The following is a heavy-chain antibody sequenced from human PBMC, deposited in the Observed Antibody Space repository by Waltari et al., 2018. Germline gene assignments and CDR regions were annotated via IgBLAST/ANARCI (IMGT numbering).Heavy chain of an antibody. D-gene: IGHD6-19*01. CDR3: VTALGDSSSASRPFDF. Sequence: EVQLLQSGAELKEPGTTVRISCRVSGYTFSDYYIHWVQQAPGKGLRWMGLVDPEDGETIYADNFQGRVTISADTSTDTAFMELSSLRSEDTAVFYCVTALGDSSSASRPFDFWGQGTMITVSS. J-gene: IGHJ3*01. CDR2: VDPEDGET. V-gene: IGHV1-69-2*01. CDR1: GYTFSDYY.